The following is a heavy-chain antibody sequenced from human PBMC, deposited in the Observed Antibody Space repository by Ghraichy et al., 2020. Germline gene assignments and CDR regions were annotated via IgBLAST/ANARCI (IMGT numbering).Heavy chain of an antibody. CDR2: INHSGST. D-gene: IGHD3-3*01. V-gene: IGHV4-34*01. Sequence: ESLNISCAVYGGSFSGYYWSWIRQPPGKGLEWIGEINHSGSTNYNPSLKSRVTISVDTSKNQFSLKLSSVTAADTAVYYCARMPRITIFGVVSRDYWGQGTLVTVSS. J-gene: IGHJ4*02. CDR1: GGSFSGYY. CDR3: ARMPRITIFGVVSRDY.